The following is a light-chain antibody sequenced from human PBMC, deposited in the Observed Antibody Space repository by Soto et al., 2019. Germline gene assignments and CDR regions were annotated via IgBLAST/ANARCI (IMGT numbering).Light chain of an antibody. CDR1: KTDIGVYDF. Sequence: QSVLTQPPSSSGSPGQSVTVSCTATKTDIGVYDFVSWYQHHPGKAPRLIIHEVGQRPSGVPDRFSGSKSGNKASLTVSGLQAADEADYFCKSYAGSNTDVFGSGTKLTVL. CDR3: KSYAGSNTDV. CDR2: EVG. V-gene: IGLV2-8*01. J-gene: IGLJ1*01.